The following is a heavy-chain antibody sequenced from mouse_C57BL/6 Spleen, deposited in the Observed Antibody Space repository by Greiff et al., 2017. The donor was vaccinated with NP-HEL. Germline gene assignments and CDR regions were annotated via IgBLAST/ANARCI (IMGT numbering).Heavy chain of an antibody. CDR1: GYTFTDYY. CDR2: IYPGSGNT. Sequence: QVQLKESGAELVRPGASVKLSCKASGYTFTDYYINWVKQRPGQGLEWIARIYPGSGNTYYNEKFKGKATLTADKSSSTAYMQLSSLTSEDSAVYFCARSPASGYGSSYYFDYWGQGTTLTVSS. CDR3: ARSPASGYGSSYYFDY. J-gene: IGHJ2*01. D-gene: IGHD1-1*01. V-gene: IGHV1-76*01.